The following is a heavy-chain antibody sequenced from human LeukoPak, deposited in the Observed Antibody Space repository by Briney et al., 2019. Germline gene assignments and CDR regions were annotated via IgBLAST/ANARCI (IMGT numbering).Heavy chain of an antibody. CDR3: AREEGGYSDNFDY. J-gene: IGHJ4*02. V-gene: IGHV1-2*02. CDR2: INPNSGST. CDR1: GYTFTGYY. Sequence: AASVKVSCKASGYTFTGYYMHCVRHAPAHALGWMGWINPNSGSTNSAQKIQGRVTMTRDTSISTAYMELSRLGSDDTAVYYCAREEGGYSDNFDYWGEGTLVTVSS. D-gene: IGHD5-18*01.